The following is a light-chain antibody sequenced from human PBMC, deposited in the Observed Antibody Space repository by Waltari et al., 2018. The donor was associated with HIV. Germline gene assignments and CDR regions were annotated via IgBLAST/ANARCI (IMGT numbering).Light chain of an antibody. CDR1: YIGTKS. CDR3: QVWDSDSDVV. V-gene: IGLV3-21*04. J-gene: IGLJ2*01. Sequence: SYVLTQPPSVSVAPGKTARIICGGNYIGTKSVHWYQQKPGQAPVLVIYSDSDRPSGIPERFSGSNSGNTATLTISTVEAGDEADDYCQVWDSDSDVVFGGGTKLTVL. CDR2: SDS.